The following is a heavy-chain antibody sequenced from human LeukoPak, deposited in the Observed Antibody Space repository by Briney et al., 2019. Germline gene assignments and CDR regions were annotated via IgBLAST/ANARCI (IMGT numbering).Heavy chain of an antibody. J-gene: IGHJ4*02. V-gene: IGHV3-23*01. Sequence: GGSLRLSCAASGFTFSSYAMSWVRQAPGKGLEWVSAISGSGGSTYYADSVKGRFTISRDNSKNTLYLQMNDLRPDDTAIYYCAKRNTMVRGGPCFDYWGQGLLVTVSS. CDR2: ISGSGGST. D-gene: IGHD3-10*01. CDR1: GFTFSSYA. CDR3: AKRNTMVRGGPCFDY.